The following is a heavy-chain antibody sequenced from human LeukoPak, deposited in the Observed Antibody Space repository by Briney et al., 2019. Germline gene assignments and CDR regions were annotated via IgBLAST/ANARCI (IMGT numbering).Heavy chain of an antibody. Sequence: QPGGSLRLSCAASGFTFSHYAMSWVRQAPGKGLEWVSGIRGSGGNTYYADSVKGRFTISRDNSKNTLYLQMNSLRAEDTAVYYCAKDGYSSSWYYFDYWGQGTLVTVSS. CDR1: GFTFSHYA. CDR3: AKDGYSSSWYYFDY. CDR2: IRGSGGNT. J-gene: IGHJ4*02. V-gene: IGHV3-23*01. D-gene: IGHD6-13*01.